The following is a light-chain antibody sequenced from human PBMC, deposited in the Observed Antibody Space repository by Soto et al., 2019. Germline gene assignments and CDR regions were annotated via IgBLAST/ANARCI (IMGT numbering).Light chain of an antibody. J-gene: IGLJ1*01. V-gene: IGLV2-23*01. Sequence: QSALTQPASVSGSPGQSITISCTGTSSDVGRYNLVSWYQQHPGKAPKLMIYEGSKRPSGVSNRFSGSKSGNTASLTISGLQAEDEADYYCCSHADVTSFYVFGTGTKLTVL. CDR1: SSDVGRYNL. CDR2: EGS. CDR3: CSHADVTSFYV.